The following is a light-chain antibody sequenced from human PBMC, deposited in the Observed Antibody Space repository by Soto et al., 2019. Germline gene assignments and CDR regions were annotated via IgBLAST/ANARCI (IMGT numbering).Light chain of an antibody. J-gene: IGLJ2*01. Sequence: QSVLTQPPSVSAAPGQTVTISCSGSSSNIGNNYVSWYQQLPGTAPKLLIYDNNKRPSGIPDRFSGSKSGTSATLGITGLRSDDEADYYCAAWDDSLRGVVFGGGTKLTVL. CDR1: SSNIGNNY. CDR3: AAWDDSLRGVV. V-gene: IGLV1-51*01. CDR2: DNN.